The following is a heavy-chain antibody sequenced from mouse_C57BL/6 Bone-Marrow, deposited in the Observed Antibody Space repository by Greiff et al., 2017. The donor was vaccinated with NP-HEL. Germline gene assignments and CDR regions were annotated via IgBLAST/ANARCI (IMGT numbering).Heavy chain of an antibody. CDR2: INPSSGYT. Sequence: QVHVKQSGAELAKPGASVKLSCKASGYTFTSYWMHWVKQRPGQGLEWIGYINPSSGYTKYNQKFKDKATLTADKSSSTAYMQLSSLTYEDSAVYYCARYYGSSSYAMDYWGQGTSVTVSS. D-gene: IGHD1-1*01. J-gene: IGHJ4*01. V-gene: IGHV1-7*01. CDR1: GYTFTSYW. CDR3: ARYYGSSSYAMDY.